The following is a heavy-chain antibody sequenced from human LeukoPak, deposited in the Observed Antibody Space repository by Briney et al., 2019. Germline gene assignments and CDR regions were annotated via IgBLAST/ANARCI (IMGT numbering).Heavy chain of an antibody. J-gene: IGHJ4*02. CDR1: GGSFRGYY. V-gene: IGHV4-34*01. CDR2: INHGGST. D-gene: IGHD3-22*01. Sequence: SETLSLTCAVYGGSFRGYYWTWIRQPPGLGLKWIGEINHGGSTNCNPSLKSRVTMSVDTSKNQFSLRLSSVTAADTAVYFCAKVGNYYDSSAFLQPFDSWGQGTLVTVSS. CDR3: AKVGNYYDSSAFLQPFDS.